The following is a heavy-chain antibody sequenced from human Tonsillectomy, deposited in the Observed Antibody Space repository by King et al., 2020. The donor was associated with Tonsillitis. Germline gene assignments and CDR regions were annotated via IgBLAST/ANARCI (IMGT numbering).Heavy chain of an antibody. D-gene: IGHD6-13*01. Sequence: VQLVESGGGLVQPGGSLRLSCAASGFTFSSYWMHWVRXAPGKGXXWXXXXXXDXXXXXXGDSGKGRFTISRDNAKNTLYLQMNSLRAEDTAVYYCAREGEYSSSWGNFDYWGQGTLVTVSS. CDR3: AREGEYSSSWGNFDY. J-gene: IGHJ4*02. V-gene: IGHV3-74*01. CDR2: XXXDXXXX. CDR1: GFTFSSYW.